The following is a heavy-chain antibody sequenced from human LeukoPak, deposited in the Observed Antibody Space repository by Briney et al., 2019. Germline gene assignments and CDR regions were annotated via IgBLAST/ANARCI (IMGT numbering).Heavy chain of an antibody. J-gene: IGHJ6*04. D-gene: IGHD2-2*01. Sequence: GGSLRLSCAASGFTVSSNYMSWVRQAPGKGLEWVSVIYSGGGTYYADSVKGRFTISRDNSKNTLYLQMNSLRAEDTAVYYCARDSSSCSTSCYPDYYGMDAWGKGTTVTVSS. V-gene: IGHV3-53*01. CDR1: GFTVSSNY. CDR2: IYSGGGT. CDR3: ARDSSSCSTSCYPDYYGMDA.